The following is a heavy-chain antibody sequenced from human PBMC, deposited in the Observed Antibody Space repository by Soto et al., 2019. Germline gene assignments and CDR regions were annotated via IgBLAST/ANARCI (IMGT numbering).Heavy chain of an antibody. V-gene: IGHV4-30-2*01. CDR3: ARRYILGYSYGRAFDY. CDR1: GGSISSGGYS. D-gene: IGHD5-18*01. CDR2: MYHSGST. J-gene: IGHJ4*02. Sequence: SETLSLTCAVSGGSISSGGYSWSWIRQPPGKGLEWIGYMYHSGSTYYNPSLKSRVTISVDTSKNQFSLKLSSVTAADTAVYYCARRYILGYSYGRAFDYWGQGTLVTVSS.